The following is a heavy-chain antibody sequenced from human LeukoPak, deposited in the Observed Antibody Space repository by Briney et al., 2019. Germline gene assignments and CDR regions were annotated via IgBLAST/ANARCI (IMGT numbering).Heavy chain of an antibody. CDR1: GFTFSSYA. J-gene: IGHJ4*02. D-gene: IGHD3-22*01. CDR2: ISSNGGST. Sequence: GGSLRLSCSASGFTFSSYAMHLVRQAPGEGLEYVSAISSNGGSTYYADAVKGTFTISSDQSQNTLYLQMSSLRGDDHAVYYCVKPTSDSSGYYYVPLDYWGQGTLVTVSS. CDR3: VKPTSDSSGYYYVPLDY. V-gene: IGHV3-64D*06.